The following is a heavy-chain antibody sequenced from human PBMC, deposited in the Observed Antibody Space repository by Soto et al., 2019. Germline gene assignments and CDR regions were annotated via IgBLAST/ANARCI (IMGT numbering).Heavy chain of an antibody. J-gene: IGHJ4*02. V-gene: IGHV4-4*02. CDR3: GTMRAAPSDS. Sequence: QVWLQESGPGLVKPSETLSLTCAVSCSISRSNWWMWVRQPPGKGLEWIGEIFSSGTTNYNPSLPSRATISIARAKNQFSLSLSIVTAADTGFYYCGTMRAAPSDSWGQGTLVTVSS. CDR2: IFSSGTT. D-gene: IGHD6-6*01. CDR1: CSISRSNW.